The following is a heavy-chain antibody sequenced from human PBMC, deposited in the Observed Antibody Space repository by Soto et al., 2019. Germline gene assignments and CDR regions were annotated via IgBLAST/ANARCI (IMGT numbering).Heavy chain of an antibody. CDR1: GDSITSGGLS. CDR3: ARGRRSKAATAGTGWFDP. V-gene: IGHV4-30-2*06. J-gene: IGHJ5*02. D-gene: IGHD6-13*01. Sequence: QLQLQESGSGLLKPSQTLSLNCSVSGDSITSGGLSWNWLRQSPGRGLEWFGYIYYPGLTYYNPALKRRVSMSLDTSENPVSLSLSSVTAADSAVYYCARGRRSKAATAGTGWFDPWGPGTLVTVSA. CDR2: IYYPGLT.